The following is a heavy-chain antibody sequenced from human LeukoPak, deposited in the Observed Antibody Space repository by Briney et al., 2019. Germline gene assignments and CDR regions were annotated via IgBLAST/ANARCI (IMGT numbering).Heavy chain of an antibody. Sequence: SGGSLRLSCAASGFTFSSFGMHWVRQAPGKGLEWVAFIRYDGSNKYYADSVKGRFTISRDNSKYTLYLQMNSLRAEDTAVYYCARDVVVVPAAIVPWGQGTLVTVSS. V-gene: IGHV3-30*02. CDR3: ARDVVVVPAAIVP. J-gene: IGHJ5*02. CDR1: GFTFSSFG. D-gene: IGHD2-2*02. CDR2: IRYDGSNK.